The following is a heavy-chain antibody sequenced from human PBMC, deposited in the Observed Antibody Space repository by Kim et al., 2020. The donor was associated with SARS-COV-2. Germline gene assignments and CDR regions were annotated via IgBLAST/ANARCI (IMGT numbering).Heavy chain of an antibody. V-gene: IGHV5-51*01. D-gene: IGHD2-2*01. J-gene: IGHJ5*02. CDR2: IYPGDSDT. CDR1: GYSFTSYW. Sequence: GESLKISCKGSGYSFTSYWIGWVRQMPGKGLEWMGIIYPGDSDTRYSPSFQGQVTISADKSISTAYLQWSSLKASDTAMYYCARGRCSSTSCYDGVWFDPWGQGTLVTVSS. CDR3: ARGRCSSTSCYDGVWFDP.